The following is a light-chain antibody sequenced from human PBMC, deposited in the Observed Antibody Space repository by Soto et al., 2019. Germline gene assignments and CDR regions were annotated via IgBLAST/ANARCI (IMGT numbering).Light chain of an antibody. J-gene: IGKJ2*01. V-gene: IGKV1-5*03. CDR2: RAA. CDR1: QSISDR. CDR3: PQYDVYSAIT. Sequence: EIRLTQSPSTLSASVGDRVTITCRASQSISDRLAWYQQKSGKATRPLIYRAASLENGVPSRFSGSGSGTEFTLTIISLQPDDFATYYCPQYDVYSAITFGHGTKLDI.